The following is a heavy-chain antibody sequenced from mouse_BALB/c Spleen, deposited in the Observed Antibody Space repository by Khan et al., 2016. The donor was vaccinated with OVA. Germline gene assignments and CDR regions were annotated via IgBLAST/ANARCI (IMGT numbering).Heavy chain of an antibody. CDR2: ISSSGSA. J-gene: IGHJ4*01. V-gene: IGHV3-2*02. CDR3: ARSLYYSYGYGWDY. CDR1: GYSITSDYA. D-gene: IGHD2-14*01. Sequence: EVKLLESGPGLVKPSQSLSLTCTVTGYSITSDYAWNWIRQFPGDRLEWMGYISSSGSASYNPSLKSRISITRDTSKNQFFLQLKSVTTEDTATYFCARSLYYSYGYGWDYWGRGSSVTVSS.